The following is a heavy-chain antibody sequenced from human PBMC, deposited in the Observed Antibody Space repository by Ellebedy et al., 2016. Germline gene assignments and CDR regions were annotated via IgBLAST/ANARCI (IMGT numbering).Heavy chain of an antibody. CDR3: ARVDYGDYIAFDI. CDR2: ISAYNGNS. Sequence: ASVKVSXXASGYTFTSYGISWVRQAPGQGLEWMGWISAYNGNSNYAQKLQGRVTMTTDTSTSTAYMELRSLRSDDTAVYYCARVDYGDYIAFDIWGQGTMVTVSS. V-gene: IGHV1-18*01. CDR1: GYTFTSYG. D-gene: IGHD4-17*01. J-gene: IGHJ3*02.